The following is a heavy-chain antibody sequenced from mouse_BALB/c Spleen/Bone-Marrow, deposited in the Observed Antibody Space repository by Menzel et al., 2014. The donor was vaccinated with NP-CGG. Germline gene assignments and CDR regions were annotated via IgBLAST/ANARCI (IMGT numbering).Heavy chain of an antibody. CDR1: GYTFSSYW. V-gene: IGHV1-9*01. CDR3: ASRYDTMEY. J-gene: IGHJ4*01. Sequence: QVQLKDSGAELMKPGASVKISCKATGYTFSSYWIDWVKQRPGHGLEWIGEILPGSGSIKYNEKFKGKATFTADTSSNTAYMQLSSLTSEDSAVYYCASRYDTMEYWGQGTSVTVSS. CDR2: ILPGSGSI.